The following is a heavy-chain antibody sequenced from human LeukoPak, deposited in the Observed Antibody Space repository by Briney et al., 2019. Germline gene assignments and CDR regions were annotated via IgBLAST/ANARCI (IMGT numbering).Heavy chain of an antibody. J-gene: IGHJ5*02. CDR1: GFTFSSYA. V-gene: IGHV3-30*04. CDR2: ISYDGSNK. CDR3: AREHYDILTGSLDP. Sequence: GGSLRLSCAASGFTFSSYAMHWVRQAPGKGLEWVAVISYDGSNKYYADSVKGRFTISRDNSKNTLYLQMNSLRAEDTAVYYCAREHYDILTGSLDPWGQGTLVTVSS. D-gene: IGHD3-9*01.